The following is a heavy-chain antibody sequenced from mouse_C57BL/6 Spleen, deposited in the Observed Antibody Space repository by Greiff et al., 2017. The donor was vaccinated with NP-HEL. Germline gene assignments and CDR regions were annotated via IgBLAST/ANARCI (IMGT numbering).Heavy chain of an antibody. CDR1: GYTFTDYY. CDR3: ARWAVVAHFDY. CDR2: INPNNGGT. J-gene: IGHJ2*01. D-gene: IGHD1-1*01. Sequence: EVQLQQSGPELVKPGASVKISCKASGYTFTDYYMNWVKQSHGKSLEWIGDINPNNGGTSYNQKFKGKATLTVDKSSSTAYMELRSLTSEDSAVYYWARWAVVAHFDYWRQGTTLTVSS. V-gene: IGHV1-26*01.